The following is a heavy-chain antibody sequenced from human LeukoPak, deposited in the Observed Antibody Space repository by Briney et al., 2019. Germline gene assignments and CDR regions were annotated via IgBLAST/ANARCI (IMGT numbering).Heavy chain of an antibody. CDR1: GFTFSSYE. CDR3: ARASTPFMVRGADMDV. D-gene: IGHD3-10*01. Sequence: PGGSLRLSCAASGFTFSSYEMNWVRQAPGKGLEWVSYISSSGSTIYYADSVKGRFTISRDNAKNSLYLQMNSLRAEDTAVYYCARASTPFMVRGADMDVWGKGTTVTISS. CDR2: ISSSGSTI. V-gene: IGHV3-48*03. J-gene: IGHJ6*03.